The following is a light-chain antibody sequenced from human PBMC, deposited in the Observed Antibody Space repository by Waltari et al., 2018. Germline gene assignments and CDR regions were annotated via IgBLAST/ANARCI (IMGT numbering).Light chain of an antibody. Sequence: IVLTQSPDTLSLSPGERATLSCRASQSVSSIPFSWYQQKPGQAPRLLIYGTSSRATGFPDRFSGSGSGTDFTLTISRLEPEDFAVYHCQHYDGSVVTFGGGTKVEIK. CDR1: QSVSSIP. J-gene: IGKJ4*01. V-gene: IGKV3-20*01. CDR2: GTS. CDR3: QHYDGSVVT.